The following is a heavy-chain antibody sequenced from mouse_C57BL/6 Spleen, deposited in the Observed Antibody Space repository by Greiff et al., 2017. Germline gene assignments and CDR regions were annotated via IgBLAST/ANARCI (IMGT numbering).Heavy chain of an antibody. J-gene: IGHJ1*03. Sequence: KPGQGLEWIGNINPSNGGTNYNEKFKSKATLTVDKSSSTAYMQLSSLTSEDSAVYYCARDYYGSSYWYFDVWGTGTTVTVSS. V-gene: IGHV1-53*01. CDR3: ARDYYGSSYWYFDV. D-gene: IGHD1-1*01. CDR2: INPSNGGT.